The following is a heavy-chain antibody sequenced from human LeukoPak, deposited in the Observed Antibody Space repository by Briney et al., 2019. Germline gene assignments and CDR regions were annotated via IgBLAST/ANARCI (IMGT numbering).Heavy chain of an antibody. CDR1: GYTFTGYY. CDR3: AKRSSAGGASPFDY. D-gene: IGHD2-15*01. J-gene: IGHJ4*02. V-gene: IGHV1-2*02. CDR2: INPNSGGT. Sequence: ASVKVSCRASGYTFTGYYIHWVRQAPGQGLEWMGWINPNSGGTDYAQKFQGRVTITRDTSISTAYLEMSRLRSDDSAMYYCAKRSSAGGASPFDYWGQGTLLTVSS.